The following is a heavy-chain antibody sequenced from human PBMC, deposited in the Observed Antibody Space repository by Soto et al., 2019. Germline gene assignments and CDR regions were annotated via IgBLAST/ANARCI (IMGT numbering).Heavy chain of an antibody. V-gene: IGHV3-9*01. J-gene: IGHJ4*02. Sequence: EVQLEESGGALVQPGRSLRLSCAASGFTFDDYAMHWVRRVLGKGLEWVSSISWNSGNIGYADSVKGRFTTSRDNAKNSLYLQINSLRPEDTALYYCVRSKGGYSYGTPFDYWGQGTLVTVSS. CDR1: GFTFDDYA. CDR2: ISWNSGNI. D-gene: IGHD5-18*01. CDR3: VRSKGGYSYGTPFDY.